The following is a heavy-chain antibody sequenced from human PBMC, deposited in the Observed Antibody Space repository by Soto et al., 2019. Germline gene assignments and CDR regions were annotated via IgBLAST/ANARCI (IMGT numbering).Heavy chain of an antibody. CDR1: GGSISSSSYY. V-gene: IGHV4-39*01. CDR2: IYYSGST. CDR3: ARHAGGDDRQKSWCDP. J-gene: IGHJ5*02. D-gene: IGHD1-26*01. Sequence: QLQLQESGPGLVKPSETLSLTCTVSGGSISSSSYYWGWIRQPPGKGLEWIGSIYYSGSTYYNPSFKSRVTISVDTSKNQCSLKLGSVTAPDTTVYYCARHAGGDDRQKSWCDPWGQGTLVTVSS.